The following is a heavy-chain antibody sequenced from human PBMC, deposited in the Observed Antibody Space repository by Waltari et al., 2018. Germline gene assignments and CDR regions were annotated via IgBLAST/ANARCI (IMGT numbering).Heavy chain of an antibody. J-gene: IGHJ4*02. V-gene: IGHV1-3*01. D-gene: IGHD3-16*01. CDR2: INAGNGNT. Sequence: QVQLVQSGAEVKKPGASVKVSCKASGYTFTSYAMHWVRQAPGQRLEWMGWINAGNGNTKYSQKFQGRVTITRDTSASTAYMELSSLRSEDTAVYYCARIRGFGDWGLALYWGQGTLVTVSS. CDR1: GYTFTSYA. CDR3: ARIRGFGDWGLALY.